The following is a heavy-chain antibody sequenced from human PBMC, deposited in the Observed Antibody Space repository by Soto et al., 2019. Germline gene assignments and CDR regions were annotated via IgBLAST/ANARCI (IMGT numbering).Heavy chain of an antibody. V-gene: IGHV3-21*01. CDR3: ARDSVTTGVDGYYGMDV. Sequence: GGSLRLSCAASGFTFSSYRMNWVRQAPGKELEWVSSISSSSSYIYYADSVKGRFTISRDNAKNSLYLQMNSLRAEDTAVYYCARDSVTTGVDGYYGMDVWGQGTTVTVSS. CDR1: GFTFSSYR. J-gene: IGHJ6*02. CDR2: ISSSSSYI. D-gene: IGHD4-17*01.